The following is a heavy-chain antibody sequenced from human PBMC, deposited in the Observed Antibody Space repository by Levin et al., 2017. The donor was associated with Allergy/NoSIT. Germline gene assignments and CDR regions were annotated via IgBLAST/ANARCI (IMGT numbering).Heavy chain of an antibody. Sequence: SLTLSLTCAVYGGSFSGSYWSWIRQPPGKGLEWIGEINHSGSTNYNPSLKSRVTISVDTSKNQFSLKLSSVTAADTAVYYCARDDVDFGAFDIWGQGTMVTVSS. CDR2: INHSGST. J-gene: IGHJ3*02. CDR1: GGSFSGSY. D-gene: IGHD2-2*03. CDR3: ARDDVDFGAFDI. V-gene: IGHV4-34*01.